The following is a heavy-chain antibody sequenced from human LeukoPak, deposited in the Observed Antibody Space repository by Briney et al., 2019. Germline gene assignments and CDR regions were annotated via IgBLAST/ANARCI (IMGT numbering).Heavy chain of an antibody. CDR1: GGSISSGGYS. J-gene: IGHJ4*02. D-gene: IGHD3-10*01. V-gene: IGHV4-31*03. CDR2: IYYSGST. CDR3: ARGSGSYYNATLDY. Sequence: SETLSLTCTVSGGSISSGGYSWSWIRQHPGKGLEWIGYIYYSGSTYYNPSLKSRVTISVDTSKNQFSLKLGSVTAADTAVYYCARGSGSYYNATLDYWGQGTLVTVSS.